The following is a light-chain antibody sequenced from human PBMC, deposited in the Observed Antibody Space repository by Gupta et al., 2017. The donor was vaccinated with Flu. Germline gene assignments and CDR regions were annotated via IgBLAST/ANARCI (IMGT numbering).Light chain of an antibody. Sequence: GDRVTSTCRASQSISRYLNWYQQKPGKAPKVVIYAATYLQSGVPLRFSGSGFGTDFTLTISSLEPEDFATYYCQQSFNAPCTFGQGTRLELK. CDR1: QSISRY. CDR3: QQSFNAPCT. J-gene: IGKJ2*02. V-gene: IGKV1-39*01. CDR2: AAT.